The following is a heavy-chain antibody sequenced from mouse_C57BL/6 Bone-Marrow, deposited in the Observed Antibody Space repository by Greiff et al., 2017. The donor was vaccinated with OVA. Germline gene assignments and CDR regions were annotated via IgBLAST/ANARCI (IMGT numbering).Heavy chain of an antibody. Sequence: EVKLVESGPELVKPGASVKMSCKASGYTFTDYNMHWVKQSHGKSLEWIGYINPNNGGTSYNQKFKGKATLTVNKSSSTAYMELRSLTSEDSAVYYCARWYYGSSYYFDYWGQGTTLTVSS. CDR3: ARWYYGSSYYFDY. D-gene: IGHD1-1*01. CDR1: GYTFTDYN. CDR2: INPNNGGT. J-gene: IGHJ2*01. V-gene: IGHV1-22*01.